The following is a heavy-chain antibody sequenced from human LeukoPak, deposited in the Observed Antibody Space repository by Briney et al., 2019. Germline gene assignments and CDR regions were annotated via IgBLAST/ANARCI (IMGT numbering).Heavy chain of an antibody. J-gene: IGHJ4*02. CDR2: ISYDGSNK. Sequence: TGGSLRLSCAASAFTFSSYGMHWVRQAPGKGLEWVAVISYDGSNKYYADSVKGRFTISRDNSKNTLYLQMNSLRAEDTAVYYCAKTARIAAAVPLDYWGQGTLVTVSS. CDR3: AKTARIAAAVPLDY. V-gene: IGHV3-30*18. D-gene: IGHD6-13*01. CDR1: AFTFSSYG.